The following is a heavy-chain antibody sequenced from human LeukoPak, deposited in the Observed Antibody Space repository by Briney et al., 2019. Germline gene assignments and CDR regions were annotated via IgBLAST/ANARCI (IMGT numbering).Heavy chain of an antibody. Sequence: SETLSLTCTVSGGSISSYYWSWIRQPPGKGLEWIGYIYYSGSTNYNPSLKSRVTISVDTSKNQFSLKLSSVTAADTAVYYCASLDYDILTGLDYWGQGTLVTVSS. CDR3: ASLDYDILTGLDY. CDR2: IYYSGST. D-gene: IGHD3-9*01. CDR1: GGSISSYY. J-gene: IGHJ4*02. V-gene: IGHV4-59*01.